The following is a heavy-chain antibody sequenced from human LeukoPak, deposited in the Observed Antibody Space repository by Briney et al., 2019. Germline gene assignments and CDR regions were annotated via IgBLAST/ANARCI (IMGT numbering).Heavy chain of an antibody. CDR3: AKGYDYYMDV. J-gene: IGHJ6*03. CDR1: GFTFSDYG. V-gene: IGHV3-NL1*01. CDR2: IYSGGST. Sequence: GGSLRLSCAASGFTFSDYGMHWVRQAPGKGLEWVPVIYSGGSTYYADSVKGRFTISRDNSKNTLYLQMNSLRVEDTAVYYCAKGYDYYMDVWGKGATVTISS.